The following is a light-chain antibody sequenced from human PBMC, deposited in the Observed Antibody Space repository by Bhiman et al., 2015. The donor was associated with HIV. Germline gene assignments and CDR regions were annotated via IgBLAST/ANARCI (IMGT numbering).Light chain of an antibody. Sequence: SYELTQPPSVSVSPGQTASITCSGDKLGDKYACWYQQKPGQSPVLVIYQDSTRPSGIPERFSGSNSGNTATLTISGTQAMDEADYYCQAWDSSTDRYVFGTGTKVTVL. CDR3: QAWDSSTDRYV. J-gene: IGLJ1*01. CDR2: QDS. CDR1: KLGDKY. V-gene: IGLV3-1*01.